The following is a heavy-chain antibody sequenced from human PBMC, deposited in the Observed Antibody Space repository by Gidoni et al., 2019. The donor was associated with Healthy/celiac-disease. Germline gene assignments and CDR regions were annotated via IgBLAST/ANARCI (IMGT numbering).Heavy chain of an antibody. V-gene: IGHV5-51*01. CDR2: IYPGDSDT. CDR1: GYSFTSSW. Sequence: EVQLVQSGAEVKKPGESLKISCKGSGYSFTSSWIGWVRQMPGKGLEWMGIIYPGDSDTRYSPSFQGQVTISADKSISTAYLQWSSLKASDTAMYYCARSIAVAEGYYYYGMDVWGQGTTVTVSS. J-gene: IGHJ6*02. D-gene: IGHD6-19*01. CDR3: ARSIAVAEGYYYYGMDV.